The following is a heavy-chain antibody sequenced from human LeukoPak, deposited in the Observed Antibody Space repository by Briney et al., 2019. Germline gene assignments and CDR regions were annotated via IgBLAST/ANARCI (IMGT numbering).Heavy chain of an antibody. CDR1: GGYFSGYY. V-gene: IGHV4-34*01. J-gene: IGHJ5*02. CDR2: INHSGST. Sequence: SETLSLTCAVYGGYFSGYYWSWIRQPPGKGLEWIGEINHSGSTNYNPSLKSRVTISVDTSKNQFSLKLSSVTAADTAVYYCAREIVVVTAPVRWFDPWGQGTLVTVSS. CDR3: AREIVVVTAPVRWFDP. D-gene: IGHD2-21*02.